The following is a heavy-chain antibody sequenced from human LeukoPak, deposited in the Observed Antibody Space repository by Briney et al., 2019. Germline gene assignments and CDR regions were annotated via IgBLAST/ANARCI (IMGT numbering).Heavy chain of an antibody. J-gene: IGHJ4*02. D-gene: IGHD3-22*01. Sequence: SETLSLTCTVSGGSISSYYWSWIRQPAGKGLEWIGRIYTSGSTNYNPSLKSRVTMSVDTSKNKFSLKLSSVTAADTAVYYCARDLHYYYDSSGPFDYWGQGTLVTVSS. CDR3: ARDLHYYYDSSGPFDY. CDR1: GGSISSYY. V-gene: IGHV4-4*07. CDR2: IYTSGST.